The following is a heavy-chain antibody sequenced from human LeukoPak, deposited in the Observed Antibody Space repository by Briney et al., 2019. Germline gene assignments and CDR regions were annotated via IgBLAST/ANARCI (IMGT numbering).Heavy chain of an antibody. CDR1: GGSISSGGYY. D-gene: IGHD2-15*01. J-gene: IGHJ5*02. CDR3: ARYCSGGSGWNWFDP. Sequence: SETLSLTCTVSGGSISSGGYYWSWIRQHPGKGLEWIGYIYYSGSTYYNSSLKSRVTISVDTSKNQFSLKLSSVTAADTAVYYCARYCSGGSGWNWFDPWGQETQVTVSS. V-gene: IGHV4-31*03. CDR2: IYYSGST.